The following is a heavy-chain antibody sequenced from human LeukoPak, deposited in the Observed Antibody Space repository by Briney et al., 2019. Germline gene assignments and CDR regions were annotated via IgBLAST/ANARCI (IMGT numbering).Heavy chain of an antibody. J-gene: IGHJ4*02. CDR3: AKDTSIGKYCTNGVCSPFDY. D-gene: IGHD2-8*01. CDR2: ISDSGDYT. Sequence: PGGPLTLSCAGSGFTFSSYAMSWVRQAPGQGLEWVSVISDSGDYTSYADSMRGRFTISRDNSRNTLYLQVISLRPEDTAVYYCAKDTSIGKYCTNGVCSPFDYWGQGTLVTVSS. CDR1: GFTFSSYA. V-gene: IGHV3-23*01.